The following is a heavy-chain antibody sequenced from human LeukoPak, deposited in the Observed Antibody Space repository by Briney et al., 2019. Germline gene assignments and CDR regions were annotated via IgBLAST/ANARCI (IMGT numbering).Heavy chain of an antibody. Sequence: SETLSLTCTVSGGSISSYYWSWIRQPPGKGLEWIGYIYYSGSTNYNPSLKSRVTISVDTSKNQFSLKLSSVTAADTAVYYCARHIRGHSAEHFQHWGQGTLVTVSS. CDR2: IYYSGST. D-gene: IGHD2-2*02. CDR1: GGSISSYY. V-gene: IGHV4-59*08. CDR3: ARHIRGHSAEHFQH. J-gene: IGHJ1*01.